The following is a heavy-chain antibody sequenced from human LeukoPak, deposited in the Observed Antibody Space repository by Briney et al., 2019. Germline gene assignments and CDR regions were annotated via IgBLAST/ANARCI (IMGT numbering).Heavy chain of an antibody. CDR2: INTDGGTT. J-gene: IGHJ6*03. D-gene: IGHD3-16*02. CDR1: GFTFSSYW. CDR3: ARGSSLAYYVDV. Sequence: PGGSLRLSCAASGFTFSSYWMHWVRQAPGKGLVWVSRINTDGGTTTYADSVRGRFTISRDNAKNTLYLQMNSLRAEDTAVYYGARGSSLAYYVDVWGKGTTVTVSS. V-gene: IGHV3-74*01.